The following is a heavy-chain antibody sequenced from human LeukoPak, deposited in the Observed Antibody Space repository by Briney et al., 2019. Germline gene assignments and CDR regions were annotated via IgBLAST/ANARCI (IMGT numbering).Heavy chain of an antibody. D-gene: IGHD3-22*01. CDR2: MNPNSGNT. CDR1: GYTFTSYD. V-gene: IGHV1-8*02. J-gene: IGHJ4*02. Sequence: GASVKVSCKASGYTFTSYDINWVRQATGQGLEWMGWMNPNSGNTGYAQKFQGRVTMTRDTSTSTVYMELSSLRSEDTAVYYCARVGGPHYYDSSGSEGYFDYWGQGTLVTVSS. CDR3: ARVGGPHYYDSSGSEGYFDY.